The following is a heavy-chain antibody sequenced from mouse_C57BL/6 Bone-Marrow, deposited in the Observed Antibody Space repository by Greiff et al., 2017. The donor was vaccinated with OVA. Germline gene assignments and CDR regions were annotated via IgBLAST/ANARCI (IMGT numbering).Heavy chain of an antibody. Sequence: QVQLKESGPGLVAPSQSLSITCTVSGFSLTSYAISWVRQPPGKGLEWLGVIWTGGGTNYNPALKARLSISKDNSKSQVFVKMTSLQTDDTARYYCARRRSSYLDWYFDVWGTGTTVTGSS. CDR2: IWTGGGT. CDR3: ARRRSSYLDWYFDV. CDR1: GFSLTSYA. J-gene: IGHJ1*03. V-gene: IGHV2-9-1*01. D-gene: IGHD1-1*01.